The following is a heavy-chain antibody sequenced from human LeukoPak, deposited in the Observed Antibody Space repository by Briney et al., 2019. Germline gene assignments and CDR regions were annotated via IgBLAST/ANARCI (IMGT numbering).Heavy chain of an antibody. CDR2: INHSGST. J-gene: IGHJ4*02. CDR3: ARGLGHSSSDH. V-gene: IGHV4-34*01. Sequence: SETLSLTCAVYGVSFSDYYWSWIRQPPGKGLEWIGEINHSGSTIYNPSLRSRVTISVDTSKNQFSLKLSSVTAADTAVYFCARGLGHSSSDHWGQGTLVTVSS. CDR1: GVSFSDYY. D-gene: IGHD6-6*01.